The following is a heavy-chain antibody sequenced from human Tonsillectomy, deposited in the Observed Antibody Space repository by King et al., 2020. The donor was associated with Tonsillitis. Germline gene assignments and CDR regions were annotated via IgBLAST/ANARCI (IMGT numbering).Heavy chain of an antibody. V-gene: IGHV4-30-4*01. D-gene: IGHD3-16*02. CDR1: GGSINSGDYY. J-gene: IGHJ6*02. CDR2: IYYSGST. Sequence: QLQESGPGLVKPSQTLSLTCTVSGGSINSGDYYWSWIRQPPGKGLEWIGYIYYSGSTYYNPSLKSRVTISVDTSKNQFSLKLSSVTAADTAVYYCARGNMITFGGVIATAHYYYGMDVWGQGTTVTVSS. CDR3: ARGNMITFGGVIATAHYYYGMDV.